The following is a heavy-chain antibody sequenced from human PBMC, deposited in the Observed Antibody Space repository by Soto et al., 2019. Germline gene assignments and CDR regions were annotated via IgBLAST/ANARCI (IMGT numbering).Heavy chain of an antibody. Sequence: QVQLVQSGAEVKKPGSSVKVSCKASGGTFSSYAISWVRQAPGQGLEWMGGMIPIFGTANYAQKFQGRVTITADESTSTADMELSSLRSEDTAVYYCAGPPELTRIYYYYGMDVWGQGTTVTVSS. CDR1: GGTFSSYA. D-gene: IGHD1-7*01. J-gene: IGHJ6*02. V-gene: IGHV1-69*12. CDR3: AGPPELTRIYYYYGMDV. CDR2: MIPIFGTA.